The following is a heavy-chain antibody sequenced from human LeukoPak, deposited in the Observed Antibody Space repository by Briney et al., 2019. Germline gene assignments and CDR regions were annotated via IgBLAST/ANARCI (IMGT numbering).Heavy chain of an antibody. J-gene: IGHJ5*02. CDR1: GGSISSYF. V-gene: IGHV4-4*07. CDR3: ARDQATLWFDP. Sequence: SETLSLTCTVSGGSISSYFWSWIRQPAGKGLEWIGRMHTSGSINYNPSLRSRVTMSVDTPKNQFALKLSSVTAADTAVYYCARDQATLWFDPWGQGTLVTVSS. CDR2: MHTSGSI.